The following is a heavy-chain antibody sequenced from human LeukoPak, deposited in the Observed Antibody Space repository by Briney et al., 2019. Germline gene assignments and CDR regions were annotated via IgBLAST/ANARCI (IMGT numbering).Heavy chain of an antibody. Sequence: GGSLRLSCAASGFSVDSNHMSWVRQAPDKGLEWVSVIYRAGSAYCAGSVKGRFTISRDNSKNALYLQMNSLRVEDTATYYCAREGCSGGTCYGYFDSWGQGTLVTVSS. CDR1: GFSVDSNH. CDR2: IYRAGSA. J-gene: IGHJ4*02. D-gene: IGHD2-15*01. CDR3: AREGCSGGTCYGYFDS. V-gene: IGHV3-66*02.